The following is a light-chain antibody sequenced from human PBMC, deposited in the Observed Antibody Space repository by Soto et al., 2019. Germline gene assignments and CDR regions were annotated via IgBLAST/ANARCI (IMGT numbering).Light chain of an antibody. CDR3: QQYGSPLT. CDR2: AAS. V-gene: IGKV3-20*01. Sequence: EVGLTQSPDTLSLSPGETATLSCRASQGIGISYLAWYQQKFGQAPRLLIYAASRRATGIPDRFSGSGSGTDFTLTISRLEPEDFAVYYCQQYGSPLTFGGGTKVEIK. J-gene: IGKJ4*01. CDR1: QGIGISY.